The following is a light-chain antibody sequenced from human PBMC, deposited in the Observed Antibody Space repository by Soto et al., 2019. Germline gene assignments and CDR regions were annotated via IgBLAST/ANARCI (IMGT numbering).Light chain of an antibody. CDR1: QSVLYTSNIESS. CDR2: WAS. CDR3: RQYYTPKGT. Sequence: IVMTQSPDSLTVPLAERAPINCKSSQSVLYTSNIESSVAWYQLKRGQPPKXXIYWASTRESGVPDRFSGSGSGTEFTLTISSLEPEDVAVDYCRQYYTPKGTFGQGTKVDIK. J-gene: IGKJ1*01. V-gene: IGKV4-1*01.